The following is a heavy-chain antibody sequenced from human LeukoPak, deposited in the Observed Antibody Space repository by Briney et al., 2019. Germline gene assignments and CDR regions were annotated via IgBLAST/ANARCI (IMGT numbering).Heavy chain of an antibody. J-gene: IGHJ6*02. CDR1: GFTFSSYS. V-gene: IGHV3-48*02. Sequence: GGSLRLSCAASGFTFSSYSMSWVRQAPGKGLEWVSYISSSSSTIYYADSVKGRFTISRDNAKNSLYLQMNSLRDEDTAEYYCARSGVPAASRVYGMDVWGQGTTVTVSS. CDR3: ARSGVPAASRVYGMDV. D-gene: IGHD2-2*01. CDR2: ISSSSSTI.